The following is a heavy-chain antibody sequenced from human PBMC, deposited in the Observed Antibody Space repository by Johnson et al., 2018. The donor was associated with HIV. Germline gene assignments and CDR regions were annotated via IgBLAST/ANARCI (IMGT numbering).Heavy chain of an antibody. CDR1: GFTFSDYY. D-gene: IGHD6-13*01. J-gene: IGHJ3*01. Sequence: QVQLVESGGGLVKPGGSLKLSCAASGFTFSDYYMSWIRQAPGKGLELVSYISTSGSTIYYADSVKGRFTISRDNAKNSLYLQMNSLRAEDTAVYYCAGRYSNYAFDVWGRGTMVTVSS. V-gene: IGHV3-11*04. CDR2: ISTSGSTI. CDR3: AGRYSNYAFDV.